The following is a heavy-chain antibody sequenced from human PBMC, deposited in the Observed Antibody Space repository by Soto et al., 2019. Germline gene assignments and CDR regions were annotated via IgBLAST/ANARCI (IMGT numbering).Heavy chain of an antibody. J-gene: IGHJ4*02. CDR3: ARDQYYYDSSGCFDY. CDR2: ISSSGSTI. CDR1: GFTFSSYE. V-gene: IGHV3-48*03. D-gene: IGHD3-22*01. Sequence: LRLSCAASGFTFSSYEMNWVRQAPGKGLEWVSYISSSGSTIYYADSVKGRFTISRDNAKNSLYLQMNSLRAEDTAVYYCARDQYYYDSSGCFDYWGQGTLVTVSS.